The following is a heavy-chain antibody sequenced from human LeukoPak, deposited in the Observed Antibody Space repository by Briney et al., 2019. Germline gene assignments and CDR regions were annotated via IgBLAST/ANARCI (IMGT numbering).Heavy chain of an antibody. CDR3: ARLSSSWTSYNWFDP. D-gene: IGHD6-13*01. V-gene: IGHV4-59*12. J-gene: IGHJ5*02. CDR1: GGSISSYY. CDR2: IYYSGST. Sequence: PSETLSLTCTVSGGSISSYYWSWIRQPPGKGLEWIGYIYYSGSTNYNPSLKSRVTISVDTSKNQFSLKLSSVTAADTAVYYCARLSSSWTSYNWFDPWGQGTLVTVSS.